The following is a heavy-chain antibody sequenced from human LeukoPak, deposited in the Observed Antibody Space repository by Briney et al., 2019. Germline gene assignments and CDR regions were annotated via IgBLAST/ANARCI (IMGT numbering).Heavy chain of an antibody. CDR1: GFTFSSYW. D-gene: IGHD2-2*01. CDR2: ISGDGSST. J-gene: IGHJ4*02. V-gene: IGHV3-74*01. CDR3: ARTRGIVVVPVAPFDY. Sequence: GGSLRLSCAASGFTFSSYWMHWVRQVPGKGLLWVSRISGDGSSTTYAASVKGRFTISRDNAKNTLYLQMNSLGAEDTAVYYCARTRGIVVVPVAPFDYWGQGTLVTVSS.